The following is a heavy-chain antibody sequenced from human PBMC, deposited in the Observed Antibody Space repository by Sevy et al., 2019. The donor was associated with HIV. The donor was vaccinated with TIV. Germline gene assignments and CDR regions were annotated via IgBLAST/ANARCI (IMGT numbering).Heavy chain of an antibody. D-gene: IGHD3-22*01. CDR1: GFSFDSYG. CDR3: GKGGGGHYDPDEIGYYFYYYNMDV. CDR2: ISGSGTRT. Sequence: GGSLRLSCAVSGFSFDSYGMTWVRQAPGKGLEWVSGISGSGTRTYYADSVKGRFIISRDNSKNTLYLQMNSLRSEDNDIYYCGKGGGGHYDPDEIGYYFYYYNMDVWGKGTTVTVSS. V-gene: IGHV3-23*01. J-gene: IGHJ6*03.